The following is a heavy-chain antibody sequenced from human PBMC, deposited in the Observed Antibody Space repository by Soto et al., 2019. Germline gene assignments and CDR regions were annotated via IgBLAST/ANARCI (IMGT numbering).Heavy chain of an antibody. CDR1: GYTFTSYG. D-gene: IGHD2-2*01. J-gene: IGHJ6*02. CDR2: ISAYNGNT. Sequence: QVQLVQSGAEVKKPGASVKVSCKASGYTFTSYGISWVRQAPGQGLEWMGWISAYNGNTNYAQKLQGRVTMTTDTSTSTAYMELWSLRSDDTAVYYCARDRGVVVPAAMDYYYYYGMDVWGQGTTVTVSS. V-gene: IGHV1-18*01. CDR3: ARDRGVVVPAAMDYYYYYGMDV.